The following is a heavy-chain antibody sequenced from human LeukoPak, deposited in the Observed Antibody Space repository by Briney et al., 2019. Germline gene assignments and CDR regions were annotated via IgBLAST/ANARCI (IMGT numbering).Heavy chain of an antibody. CDR2: ISAYNGNT. D-gene: IGHD1-26*01. CDR3: ARGNDRSGIVGATTPHWFDP. CDR1: GYTFTSYG. Sequence: GASVKVSCKASGYTFTSYGISWVRRAPGQGLEWMGWISAYNGNTNYAQKLQGRVTMTTDTSTSTAYMELRSLRSDDTAVYYCARGNDRSGIVGATTPHWFDPWGQGTLVTVSS. J-gene: IGHJ5*02. V-gene: IGHV1-18*01.